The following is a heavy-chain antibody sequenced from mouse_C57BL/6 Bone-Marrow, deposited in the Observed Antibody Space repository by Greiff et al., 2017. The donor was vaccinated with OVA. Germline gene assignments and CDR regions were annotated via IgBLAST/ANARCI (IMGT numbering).Heavy chain of an antibody. CDR2: ILPGSGST. CDR1: GYTFTGYW. D-gene: IGHD1-1*01. CDR3: AGLVAKRYYYAMDY. Sequence: VKLQESGAELMKPGASVELSCKATGYTFTGYWIEWVKQRPGHGLEWIGEILPGSGSTNYNEKFKGKGTFTADTSSNTAYMQLSSLTTEDSAIYYCAGLVAKRYYYAMDYWGQGTSVTVSS. V-gene: IGHV1-9*01. J-gene: IGHJ4*01.